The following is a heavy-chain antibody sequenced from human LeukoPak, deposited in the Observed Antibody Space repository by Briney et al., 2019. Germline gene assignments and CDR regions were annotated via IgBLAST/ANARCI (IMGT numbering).Heavy chain of an antibody. J-gene: IGHJ5*02. Sequence: GGSLRLSCAASGFTFSSYAMSWVRQAPEKGLEWVSGISGSGGSTYYADSVKGRFTISRDNSKNTLYLQMNSLRAEDTAVYYCAKDRGFLEWLGLGFDPWGQGTLVTVSS. CDR2: ISGSGGST. CDR1: GFTFSSYA. V-gene: IGHV3-23*01. D-gene: IGHD3-3*01. CDR3: AKDRGFLEWLGLGFDP.